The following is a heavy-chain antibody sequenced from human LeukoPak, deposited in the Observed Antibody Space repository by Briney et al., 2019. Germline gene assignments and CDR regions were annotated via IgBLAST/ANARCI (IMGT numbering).Heavy chain of an antibody. Sequence: GGSLRLSCAATGFTFSSYAMSWVRQAPGKGLEWVSAISGSGGSTYYADSVKGRFTISRDNSKNTLYLQMNSLRAEDTAVYYCAKVFGYSYGSNFDYWGQGTLVTVSS. CDR2: ISGSGGST. J-gene: IGHJ4*02. V-gene: IGHV3-23*01. CDR1: GFTFSSYA. CDR3: AKVFGYSYGSNFDY. D-gene: IGHD5-18*01.